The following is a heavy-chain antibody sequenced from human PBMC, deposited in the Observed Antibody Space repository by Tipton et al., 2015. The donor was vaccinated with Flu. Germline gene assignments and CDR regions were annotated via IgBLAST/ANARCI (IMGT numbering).Heavy chain of an antibody. CDR3: ARAFSWGYFDY. D-gene: IGHD7-27*01. CDR1: GFTFSSYA. Sequence: SLRLSCAASGFTFSSYAMSWVRQAPGKGLEWVSSISGSGSGTHYADSVKGRFTISRDNSKNTLYLQMNSLRAEDTAVYYCARAFSWGYFDYWGQGTLVTVSS. J-gene: IGHJ4*02. V-gene: IGHV3-23*01. CDR2: ISGSGSGT.